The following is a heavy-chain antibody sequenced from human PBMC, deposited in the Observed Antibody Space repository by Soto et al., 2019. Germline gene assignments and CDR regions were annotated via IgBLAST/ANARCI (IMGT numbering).Heavy chain of an antibody. V-gene: IGHV4-31*03. D-gene: IGHD1-7*01. CDR3: ARDVTDPELPGNDWFDP. J-gene: IGHJ5*02. CDR1: GGSISSGGYY. Sequence: QVQLQESGPGLVKPSQTLSLTCTVSGGSISSGGYYWSWIRQHPGKGLEWIGYIYYSGSTYYNPSRKSRVNISVDTSKNQFSLKLSSVTAADTAVYYCARDVTDPELPGNDWFDPWGQGTLVTVSS. CDR2: IYYSGST.